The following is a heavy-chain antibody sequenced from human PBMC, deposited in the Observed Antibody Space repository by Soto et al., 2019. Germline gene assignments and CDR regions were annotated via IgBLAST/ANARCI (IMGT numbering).Heavy chain of an antibody. D-gene: IGHD6-25*01. Sequence: GGSLRLSCAASGFTFSSYGMHWVRRAPGKGLEWVAVISYDGSNKYYADSVKGRFTISRDNSKNTLYLQMNSLRAEDTAVYYCAKDLGAEAAAYNWFDPWGQGTLVTVSS. CDR3: AKDLGAEAAAYNWFDP. CDR1: GFTFSSYG. V-gene: IGHV3-30*18. J-gene: IGHJ5*02. CDR2: ISYDGSNK.